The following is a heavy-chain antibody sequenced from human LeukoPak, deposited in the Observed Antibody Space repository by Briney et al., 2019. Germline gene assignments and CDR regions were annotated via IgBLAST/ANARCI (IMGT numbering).Heavy chain of an antibody. CDR1: GGSISDYY. CDR2: IYYSGST. Sequence: PSETLSLTCTVSGGSISDYYWNWIRQPPGKGLEWIGYIYYSGSTTYNPSLKSRLIMSVDTAKNQFSLKLRSVTAADTAVYYCARGDFCSGTNCYLRPMDVWGKGTTVTVSS. CDR3: ARGDFCSGTNCYLRPMDV. D-gene: IGHD2-2*01. J-gene: IGHJ6*03. V-gene: IGHV4-59*01.